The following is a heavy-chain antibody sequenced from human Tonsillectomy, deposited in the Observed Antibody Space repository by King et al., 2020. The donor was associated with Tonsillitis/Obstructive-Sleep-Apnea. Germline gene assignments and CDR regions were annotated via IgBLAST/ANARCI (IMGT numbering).Heavy chain of an antibody. CDR3: ARHLVPCGCNAFPRYYQYGMEI. V-gene: IGHV3-33*01. CDR2: TWYDGSNK. CDR1: GFTFSTYG. Sequence: VQLVESGGGVVQPGRSLRLSCEASGFTFSTYGMHWVRQAPGKGLDWLGVTWYDGSNKYNADSVKGRFTISRDNSKNTLYLQMNSLRGEDTAVYYCARHLVPCGCNAFPRYYQYGMEIWGPGPTVTLS. J-gene: IGHJ6*01. D-gene: IGHD6-6*01.